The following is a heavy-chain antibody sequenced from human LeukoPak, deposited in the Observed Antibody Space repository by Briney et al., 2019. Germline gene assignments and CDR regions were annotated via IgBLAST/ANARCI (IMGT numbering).Heavy chain of an antibody. CDR1: GGSISSYY. Sequence: SETLSLTYTVSGGSISSYYWSWIRQPPGKGLEWIGYIYYSGSTNYNPSLKSRVTISVDTSKNQFSLKLSSVTAADTAVYYCARDRYNYDSSGYYPLYYYGMDVWGQGTTVTVSS. J-gene: IGHJ6*02. V-gene: IGHV4-59*01. CDR2: IYYSGST. D-gene: IGHD3-22*01. CDR3: ARDRYNYDSSGYYPLYYYGMDV.